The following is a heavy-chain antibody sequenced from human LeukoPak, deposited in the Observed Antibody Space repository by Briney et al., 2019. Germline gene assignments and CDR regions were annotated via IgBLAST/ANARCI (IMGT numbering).Heavy chain of an antibody. CDR1: GGSFSGYY. CDR3: ARGILGYCSSTSCYDGLKYYFDY. J-gene: IGHJ4*02. Sequence: PSETLSLTCAVYGGSFSGYYWSWIRHPPGKGLEWIGEINHSGSTNYNPSLKSRVTISVDTSKNQFSLKLSSVTAADTAVYYCARGILGYCSSTSCYDGLKYYFDYWGQGTLVTVSS. D-gene: IGHD2-2*01. CDR2: INHSGST. V-gene: IGHV4-34*01.